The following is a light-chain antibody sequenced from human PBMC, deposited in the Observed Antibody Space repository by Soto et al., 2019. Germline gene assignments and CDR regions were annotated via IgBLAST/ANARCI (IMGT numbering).Light chain of an antibody. J-gene: IGKJ1*01. CDR3: QQDYNLPWT. CDR2: GAS. CDR1: QSVSSNY. Sequence: EIVLTQSPGTMPLSPGERGALSCRASQSVSSNYVAWYQQKPGQAPRLLIYGASTRATGVPDRFSGSGSGTDFTLTISSLQPEDFAVYYCQQDYNLPWTFGQGTKVDIK. V-gene: IGKV3D-7*01.